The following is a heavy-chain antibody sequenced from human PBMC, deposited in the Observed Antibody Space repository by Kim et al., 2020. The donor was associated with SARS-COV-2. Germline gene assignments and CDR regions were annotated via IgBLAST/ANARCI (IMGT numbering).Heavy chain of an antibody. D-gene: IGHD3-16*01. CDR2: DGRDT. V-gene: IGHV3-74*01. J-gene: IGHJ6*03. Sequence: DGRDTKHADSVKGRFTISRDNAKNTVTLQMNSLRGEDTAVYYCGRGGNMDVWGRGTTVTVSS. CDR3: GRGGNMDV.